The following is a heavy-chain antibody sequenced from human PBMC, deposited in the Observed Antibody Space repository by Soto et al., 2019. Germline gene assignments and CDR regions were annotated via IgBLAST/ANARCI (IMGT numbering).Heavy chain of an antibody. CDR3: ARDCSSTSCYVGMDV. J-gene: IGHJ6*02. V-gene: IGHV4-61*01. CDR1: GGSVSSGSYY. D-gene: IGHD2-2*01. CDR2: IYYSGST. Sequence: PSETLSLTCTVSGGSVSSGSYYWSWIRQPPGKGLEWIGYIYYSGSTNYNPSLKSRVTISVDTSKNQFSLKLSSVTAADTAVYYCARDCSSTSCYVGMDVWGQGTTVTVSS.